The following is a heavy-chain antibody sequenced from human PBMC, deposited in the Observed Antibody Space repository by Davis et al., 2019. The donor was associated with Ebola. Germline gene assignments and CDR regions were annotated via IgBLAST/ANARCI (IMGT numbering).Heavy chain of an antibody. CDR1: GGSISSYY. V-gene: IGHV4-59*04. J-gene: IGHJ5*02. CDR3: ARHSDYGDYLNWFDP. Sequence: MPSETLPLTCTVSGGSISSYYWSWIRQPPGKGLEWIGYIYYSGSTYYNPSLKSRVTISVDTSKNQFSLKLSSVTAADTAVYYCARHSDYGDYLNWFDPWGQGTLVTVSS. D-gene: IGHD4-17*01. CDR2: IYYSGST.